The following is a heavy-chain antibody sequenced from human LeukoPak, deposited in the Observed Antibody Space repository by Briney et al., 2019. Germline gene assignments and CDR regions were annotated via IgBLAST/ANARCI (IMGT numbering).Heavy chain of an antibody. CDR3: ARSGGIAAASDY. Sequence: GGSLRLSCAASGFTFSSHAMSWVRQAPGKGLEWVSAISGSGGSTYYADSVKGRFTISRDNAKNSLYLQMNSLRAEDTAVYYCARSGGIAAASDYWGQGTLVTVSS. J-gene: IGHJ4*02. CDR1: GFTFSSHA. D-gene: IGHD6-13*01. V-gene: IGHV3-23*01. CDR2: ISGSGGST.